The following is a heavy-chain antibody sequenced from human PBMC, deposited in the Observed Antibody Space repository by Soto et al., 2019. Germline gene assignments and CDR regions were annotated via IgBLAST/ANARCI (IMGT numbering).Heavy chain of an antibody. J-gene: IGHJ4*02. CDR3: ARDLSYWSPLIDH. D-gene: IGHD2-8*02. Sequence: SLRLSGTACGFSRSRYGLHWIRQAPCKGVEWVAGLWYNGITRSYADSVKGRFTISRDTSENMLYLQMNSLGAEETAVYYCARDLSYWSPLIDHWGQGTLVTDSS. CDR1: GFSRSRYG. V-gene: IGHV3-33*01. CDR2: LWYNGITR.